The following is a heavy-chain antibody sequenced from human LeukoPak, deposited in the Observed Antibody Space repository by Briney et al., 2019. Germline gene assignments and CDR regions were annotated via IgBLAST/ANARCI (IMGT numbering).Heavy chain of an antibody. CDR2: IWYDGNKK. CDR3: ARMGGGRYFDD. D-gene: IGHD2-15*01. Sequence: GGSLRLSCAASGFTFRSYGMHWVRQAPGKGLEWVAVIWYDGNKKYYADSVKGRFTISRDNSKNTLYLEMTSLRAEDTAVYYCARMGGGRYFDDWGQGTLVTVSS. J-gene: IGHJ4*02. CDR1: GFTFRSYG. V-gene: IGHV3-33*01.